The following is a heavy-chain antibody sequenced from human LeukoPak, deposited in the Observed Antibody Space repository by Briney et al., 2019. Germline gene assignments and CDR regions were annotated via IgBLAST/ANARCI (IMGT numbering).Heavy chain of an antibody. CDR2: IYHSGNT. D-gene: IGHD1-1*01. Sequence: SSETLSLTCTVSGGSVSSGSSFWSWIRQPPGKGLEWIGYIYHSGNTNYNPSLKSRVTISVDTSKNQFSLKLSSVTAADTAVYYCASWIGGDVWGQGTTVTVSS. CDR1: GGSVSSGSSF. CDR3: ASWIGGDV. J-gene: IGHJ6*02. V-gene: IGHV4-61*01.